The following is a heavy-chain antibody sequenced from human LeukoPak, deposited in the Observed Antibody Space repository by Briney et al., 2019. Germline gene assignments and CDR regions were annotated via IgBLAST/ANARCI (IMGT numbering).Heavy chain of an antibody. CDR3: ARRLAAAGTVEKNDAFDI. D-gene: IGHD6-13*01. CDR1: GYSFTSYW. CDR2: IYPGDSDT. V-gene: IGHV5-51*01. J-gene: IGHJ3*02. Sequence: GESLKISRKGSGYSFTSYWIGWVRQMPGKGLEWMGIIYPGDSDTRYSPSFQGQVTISADKSISTAYLQWSSLKASDTAMYYCARRLAAAGTVEKNDAFDIWGQGTMVTVSS.